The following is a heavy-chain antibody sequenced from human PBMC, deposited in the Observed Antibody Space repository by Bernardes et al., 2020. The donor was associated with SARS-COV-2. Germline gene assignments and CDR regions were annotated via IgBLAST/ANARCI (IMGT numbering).Heavy chain of an antibody. Sequence: AFGYTFADNYLHWVREDPGQGLEWMGWIFPKSGETNYAQKFQGRVTMTRDTSISTGYLEPSRLASDDTPIFYCVSVTWSQRDGFDILGQGTMVTVSS. CDR1: GYTFADNY. CDR3: VSVTWSQRDGFDI. CDR2: IFPKSGET. D-gene: IGHD3-3*01. J-gene: IGHJ3*02. V-gene: IGHV1-2*02.